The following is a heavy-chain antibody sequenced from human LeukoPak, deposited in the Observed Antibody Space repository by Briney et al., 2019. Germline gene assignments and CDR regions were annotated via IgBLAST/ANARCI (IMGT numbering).Heavy chain of an antibody. D-gene: IGHD3-16*02. J-gene: IGHJ4*02. Sequence: PGGSLRLSCAASGFTFSSYSMNWVRQPRGKGLEWVSSISSSSSYIYYADSVKGRFTISRDNAKNSLYLQMNSLRAEDTAVYYCAREARLGELSPSGYWGQGTLVTVSS. CDR3: AREARLGELSPSGY. CDR1: GFTFSSYS. V-gene: IGHV3-21*01. CDR2: ISSSSSYI.